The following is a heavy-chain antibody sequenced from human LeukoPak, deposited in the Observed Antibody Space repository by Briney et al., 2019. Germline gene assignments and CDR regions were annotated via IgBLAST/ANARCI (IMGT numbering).Heavy chain of an antibody. V-gene: IGHV1-2*02. CDR2: INPNSGGT. CDR3: ARGLSEGRWLHQGAGGFDY. D-gene: IGHD5-24*01. Sequence: ASVKVSCKASGYTFTGYYMHWVRQAPGQGLEWMGWINPNSGGTNYAQKFQGRVTMTRDTSISTAYMELSRLRSEDTAVYYCARGLSEGRWLHQGAGGFDYWGQGTLVTVSS. CDR1: GYTFTGYY. J-gene: IGHJ4*02.